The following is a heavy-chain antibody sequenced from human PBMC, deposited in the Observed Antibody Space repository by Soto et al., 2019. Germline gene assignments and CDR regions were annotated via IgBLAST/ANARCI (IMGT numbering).Heavy chain of an antibody. D-gene: IGHD2-2*01. CDR3: ARSQGSSTSLEIYYYYYYGMDV. CDR1: GGTFSSYA. J-gene: IGHJ6*02. CDR2: IIPISGTA. V-gene: IGHV1-69*01. Sequence: QVQLVQSGAEVKKPGSSVKVSCKASGGTFSSYAISWVRQAPGQGLEWMGGIIPISGTANYAQKFQGGVTFTADESTSTAYMELSSLRSEATAVYYCARSQGSSTSLEIYYYYYYGMDVWGQGTTVTVSS.